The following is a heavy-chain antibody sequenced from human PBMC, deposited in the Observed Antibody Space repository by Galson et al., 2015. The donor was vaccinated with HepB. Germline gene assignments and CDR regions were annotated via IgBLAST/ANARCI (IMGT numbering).Heavy chain of an antibody. D-gene: IGHD6-13*01. J-gene: IGHJ6*03. CDR1: GYTFRDYD. CDR2: MNHHSGYV. V-gene: IGHV1-8*01. Sequence: SVKVSCKASGYTFRDYDINWVRQAPGQGLEWMGWMNHHSGYVGYIPKLQERLTMTRNTSTNTAYMELSSLKSEDTAVYFCARGLAAAGSGYYYYYMDVWGEGTTVSVSS. CDR3: ARGLAAAGSGYYYYYMDV.